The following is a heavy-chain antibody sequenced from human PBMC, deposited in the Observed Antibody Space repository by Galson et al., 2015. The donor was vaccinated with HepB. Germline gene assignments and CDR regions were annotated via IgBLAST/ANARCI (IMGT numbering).Heavy chain of an antibody. D-gene: IGHD2-21*01. Sequence: QSGAEVKKPGESLKTSCKGVGYSFTRYWIGWVRQMPGKGLEWMGVIYPGDSDTRYSPSFQGQVTISADKSISTAYLQWSSLKASDTAMYYCALSYCGGDCFSRPSDAFDIWGQGTMIIVS. V-gene: IGHV5-51*03. CDR1: GYSFTRYW. CDR2: IYPGDSDT. J-gene: IGHJ3*02. CDR3: ALSYCGGDCFSRPSDAFDI.